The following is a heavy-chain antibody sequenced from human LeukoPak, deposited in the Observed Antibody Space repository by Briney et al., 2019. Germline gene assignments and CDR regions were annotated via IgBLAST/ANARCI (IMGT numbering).Heavy chain of an antibody. J-gene: IGHJ3*02. CDR2: ISGSGDST. Sequence: GGSLRLSCAASGFTFSSYAMSWVRQAPGKGLQWVSAISGSGDSTYYADSVKGRFTISRDNSKNTLYLQMNSLRAEDTAIYYCARDSYAVVPAPRSDDAFDIWGQGTMVTVSS. V-gene: IGHV3-23*01. CDR1: GFTFSSYA. D-gene: IGHD2-2*01. CDR3: ARDSYAVVPAPRSDDAFDI.